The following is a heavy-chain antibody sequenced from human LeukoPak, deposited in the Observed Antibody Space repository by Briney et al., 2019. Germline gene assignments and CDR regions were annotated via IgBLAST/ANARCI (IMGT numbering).Heavy chain of an antibody. Sequence: PSQTLSLTCTVSVGPIRRYYWRWIRQPPGKGREWIGYIDYSGSTNYNPSLKSRVTISVDTSKKQFSLKLSSVTAADTAVYYCARGPMVRGVIHIWHYYYYGMDVWGHGTTVTVSS. CDR2: IDYSGST. D-gene: IGHD3-10*01. V-gene: IGHV4-59*01. CDR3: ARGPMVRGVIHIWHYYYYGMDV. CDR1: VGPIRRYY. J-gene: IGHJ6*02.